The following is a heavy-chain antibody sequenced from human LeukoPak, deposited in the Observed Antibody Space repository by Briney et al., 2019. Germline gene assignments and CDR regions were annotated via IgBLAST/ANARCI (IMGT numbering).Heavy chain of an antibody. CDR2: IIPIFGTP. J-gene: IGHJ4*02. CDR3: ARDPLGGYYGSGSH. CDR1: GGTFSNDA. V-gene: IGHV1-69*13. Sequence: ASVKVSCKASGGTFSNDAISWVRQAPGQGLEWMGGIIPIFGTPNYAHSFMDEVTITADASTSTAYMELSSLKSEDTAVYYCARDPLGGYYGSGSHWGQGTLVTVSS. D-gene: IGHD3-10*01.